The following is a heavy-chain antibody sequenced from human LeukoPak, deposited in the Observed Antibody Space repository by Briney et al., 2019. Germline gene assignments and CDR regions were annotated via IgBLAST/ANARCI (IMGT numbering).Heavy chain of an antibody. J-gene: IGHJ3*02. D-gene: IGHD3-16*01. V-gene: IGHV4-39*07. CDR1: GGSISSSSYY. CDR3: GRDLGLGGGNAFDI. CDR2: SYYSGST. Sequence: SETLSLTCTVSGGSISSSSYYWGWIRQPPGKGLEWIGGSYYSGSTYYNPSLKSRVTISVDTAKNQFSLKLSSVTAGDRAVYYCGRDLGLGGGNAFDIWGPGTMVTVSS.